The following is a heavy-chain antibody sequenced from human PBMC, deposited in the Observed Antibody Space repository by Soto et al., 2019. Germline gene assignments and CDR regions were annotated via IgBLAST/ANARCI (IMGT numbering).Heavy chain of an antibody. Sequence: QVQLVESGGGVVQPGRSLRLSCAASGFTFSSYGMHWVRQAPGKGLEWVAVIWYDGSNKYYADSVKGRFTISRDNSKNTLYLQMNSLRAEDTAVYYCARDYSHDSSCYYYYYGMDVWGQGTTVTVSS. V-gene: IGHV3-33*01. CDR2: IWYDGSNK. CDR1: GFTFSSYG. J-gene: IGHJ6*02. CDR3: ARDYSHDSSCYYYYYGMDV. D-gene: IGHD3-22*01.